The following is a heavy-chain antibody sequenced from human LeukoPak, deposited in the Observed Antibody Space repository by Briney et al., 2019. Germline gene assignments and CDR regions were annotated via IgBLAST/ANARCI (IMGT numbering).Heavy chain of an antibody. Sequence: SKPLSHTCTVSGDSLSDNYWGWIRQPPGKGLECVGYISSSGTAYNPSLKSRLTISKDTSKSQFSLTLSSVTAADTAVYYWARHLYGKGMSVWGKGATLTVSS. CDR1: GDSLSDNY. J-gene: IGHJ6*04. CDR2: ISSSGTA. V-gene: IGHV4-59*08. D-gene: IGHD4-17*01. CDR3: ARHLYGKGMSV.